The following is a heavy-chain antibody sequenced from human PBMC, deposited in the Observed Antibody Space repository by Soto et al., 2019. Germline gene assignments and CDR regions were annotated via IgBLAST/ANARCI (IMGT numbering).Heavy chain of an antibody. CDR2: ISSNSAYI. V-gene: IGHV3-21*01. CDR3: TRDASRDSSARGSFDP. J-gene: IGHJ5*02. Sequence: LRLSFAASGFTFRSFTMNWVRQAPGKGLEWVSTISSNSAYIYYTDALRGRFTISRDNAKNSLHLQMNSLRAEDTAVYYCTRDASRDSSARGSFDPWGQGTLVTVSS. D-gene: IGHD6-13*01. CDR1: GFTFRSFT.